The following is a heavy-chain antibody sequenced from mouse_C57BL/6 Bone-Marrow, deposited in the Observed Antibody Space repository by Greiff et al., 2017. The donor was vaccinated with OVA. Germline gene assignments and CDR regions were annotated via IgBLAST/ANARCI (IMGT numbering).Heavy chain of an antibody. CDR3: ARHDSSGYGFAY. Sequence: DVKLVESGGGLVQPGGSLKLSCAASGFTFSDYYMYWVRQTPEKRLEWVAYISNGGGSTYYPDTVKGRFTISRDNAKNTLYLQMSRLKSEDTAMYYCARHDSSGYGFAYWGQGTLVTVSA. CDR1: GFTFSDYY. CDR2: ISNGGGST. V-gene: IGHV5-12*01. D-gene: IGHD3-2*02. J-gene: IGHJ3*01.